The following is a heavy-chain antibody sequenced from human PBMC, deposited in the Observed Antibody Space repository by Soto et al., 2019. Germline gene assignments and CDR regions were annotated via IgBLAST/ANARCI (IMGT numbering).Heavy chain of an antibody. Sequence: GTSVKLSCKDSGYAQTGISMHWVRQAPGKGLEWMGGFDADDGDTIYAQKFQGRVTITRDTSASTAYMELSSLRSEDTAVYYCARDYHGSGSYLTYYFDYWGQGTLVTVSS. J-gene: IGHJ4*02. CDR1: GYAQTGIS. CDR3: ARDYHGSGSYLTYYFDY. D-gene: IGHD3-10*01. V-gene: IGHV1-24*01. CDR2: FDADDGDT.